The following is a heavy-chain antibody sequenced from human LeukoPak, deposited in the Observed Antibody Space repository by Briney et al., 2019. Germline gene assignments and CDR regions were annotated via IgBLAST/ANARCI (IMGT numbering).Heavy chain of an antibody. CDR3: TTDSRITIFGVDPGY. CDR2: IKSKTDGGTT. D-gene: IGHD3-3*01. Sequence: GPLRLPCAASEFTFRNARMSWVRQAPGKGLDWVGRIKSKTDGGTTDYAAPGKGRFTISRDDSKHTADLPMNSLKTEDTAVYYCTTDSRITIFGVDPGYWGQGTLVTVSS. J-gene: IGHJ4*02. CDR1: EFTFRNAR. V-gene: IGHV3-15*01.